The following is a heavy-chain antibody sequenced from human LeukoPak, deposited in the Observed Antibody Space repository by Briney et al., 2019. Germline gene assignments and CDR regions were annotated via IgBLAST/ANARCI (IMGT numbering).Heavy chain of an antibody. V-gene: IGHV4-59*01. J-gene: IGHJ2*01. CDR1: GGSISSYY. CDR2: IYYSGST. Sequence: SETLSLTCTVSGGSISSYYWSWIRQPPGKGLEWIGDIYYSGSTNYNPSLKSRVTISVDTSKNQFSLKLSSVTAADTAVYYCASDGVSAAAGSFDLWGRGTLVTVSS. D-gene: IGHD6-13*01. CDR3: ASDGVSAAAGSFDL.